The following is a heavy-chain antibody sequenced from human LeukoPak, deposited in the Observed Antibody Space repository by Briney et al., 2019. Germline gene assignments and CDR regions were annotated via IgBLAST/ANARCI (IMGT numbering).Heavy chain of an antibody. CDR2: IYHSGST. V-gene: IGHV4-38-2*02. CDR1: GYSISSGYY. CDR3: ARALHIVVVTAIPQYVRYFDY. J-gene: IGHJ4*02. Sequence: SETLSLTCTVSGYSISSGYYWGWIRQPPGKGLEWIGSIYHSGSTYYNPSLKSRVTISVDTSKNQFSLKLSSVTAADTAVYYCARALHIVVVTAIPQYVRYFDYWGQGTLVTVSS. D-gene: IGHD2-21*02.